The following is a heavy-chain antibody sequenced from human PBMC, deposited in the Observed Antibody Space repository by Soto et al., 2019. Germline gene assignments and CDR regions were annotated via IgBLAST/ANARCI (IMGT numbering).Heavy chain of an antibody. V-gene: IGHV4-59*01. CDR3: ARSRYSNYDYYYYLDV. J-gene: IGHJ6*03. Sequence: SETLSLTCTVSGGSISSYCCSWIRQPPGKGLEWIGYIYYSGSTNYTPSLKSRVTISVDTSKNQFSLKLSSVTAADTAVYYCARSRYSNYDYYYYLDVCGKGTTVTVSS. D-gene: IGHD4-4*01. CDR2: IYYSGST. CDR1: GGSISSYC.